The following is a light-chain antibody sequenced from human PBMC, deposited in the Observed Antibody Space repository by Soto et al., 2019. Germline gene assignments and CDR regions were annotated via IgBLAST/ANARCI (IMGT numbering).Light chain of an antibody. V-gene: IGKV1-16*02. CDR2: GAS. CDR1: QAISNY. J-gene: IGKJ5*01. CDR3: QHYNTYPIT. Sequence: DLQMTQSPSSLSASVGDRVTITCRASQAISNYVAWFQQKPGKAPKSLIYGASSLRSGVPSKFSGSGCGTDFTLTISNLQPEDFATYYCQHYNTYPITFGQGTRLEI.